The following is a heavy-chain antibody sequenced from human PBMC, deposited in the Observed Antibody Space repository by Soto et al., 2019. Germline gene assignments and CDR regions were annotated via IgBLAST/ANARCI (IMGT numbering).Heavy chain of an antibody. CDR3: ARRKRFGELYFWQRMGFDY. D-gene: IGHD3-10*01. CDR2: INHSGST. J-gene: IGHJ4*02. V-gene: IGHV4-34*01. Sequence: QVQLQQWGAGLLKPSETLSLTCAVYGGSFSGYYWSWIRQPPGKGLEWIGEINHSGSTNYNPSLKSRVTISVDTSKNQFSLKLSSVTAADTAVYYCARRKRFGELYFWQRMGFDYWGQGTLVTVSS. CDR1: GGSFSGYY.